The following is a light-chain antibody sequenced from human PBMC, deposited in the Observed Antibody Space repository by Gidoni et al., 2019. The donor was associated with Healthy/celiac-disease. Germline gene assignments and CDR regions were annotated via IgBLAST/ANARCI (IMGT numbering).Light chain of an antibody. V-gene: IGKV4-1*01. CDR1: QSVLYSSNNKNY. J-gene: IGKJ2*01. CDR3: QQYSSTLYT. CDR2: WAS. Sequence: DIVMTQSPDSLAVSLGERATINCKSSQSVLYSSNNKNYLAWYQQKPGQPPKLLIYWASTRESGVPDRFSGSGSGTAFTLTISRLQAEDVAVSYCQQYSSTLYTFGQGTKLEIK.